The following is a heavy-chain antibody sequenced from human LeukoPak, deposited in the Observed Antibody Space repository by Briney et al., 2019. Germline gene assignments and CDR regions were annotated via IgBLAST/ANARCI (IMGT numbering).Heavy chain of an antibody. Sequence: GESLKISCKGSGYSFTSYWIGWVCQMPGKGLEWMGIIYPGDSDTRYSPSFQGQVTISADKSISTAYLQWSSLKASDTAMYYCARHGQYCSSTSCRIGGWFDPWGQGTLVTVSS. J-gene: IGHJ5*02. V-gene: IGHV5-51*01. CDR1: GYSFTSYW. CDR2: IYPGDSDT. D-gene: IGHD2-2*01. CDR3: ARHGQYCSSTSCRIGGWFDP.